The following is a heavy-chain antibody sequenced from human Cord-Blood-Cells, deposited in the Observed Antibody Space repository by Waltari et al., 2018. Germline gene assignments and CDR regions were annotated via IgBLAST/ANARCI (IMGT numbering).Heavy chain of an antibody. D-gene: IGHD7-27*01. V-gene: IGHV1-46*01. CDR2: INPSGGST. Sequence: QVQLVQSGAEVKKPGASVKVSCKASGYTFTSYYMHWVRQAPGQGLEWMGIINPSGGSTSYAQKFQGRVTMTRDTSTSTVYMELSSLRSEDTAVYYCARDTPGANWGKFRLDYWGQGTLVTVSS. CDR1: GYTFTSYY. CDR3: ARDTPGANWGKFRLDY. J-gene: IGHJ4*02.